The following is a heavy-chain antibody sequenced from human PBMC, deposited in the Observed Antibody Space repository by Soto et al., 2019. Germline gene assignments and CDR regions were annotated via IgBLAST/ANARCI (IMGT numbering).Heavy chain of an antibody. J-gene: IGHJ6*02. V-gene: IGHV3-66*01. CDR1: GFTVGVNL. Sequence: PGGSLRLSCAASGFTVGVNLMNWVRQGSGKGLEWVSVINGGGSTDYADSVKGRFTISRDISRNTLYLQMNSLRAEDTAVYYCVRENYYYGMDVWGQGTTVTVSS. CDR2: INGGGST. CDR3: VRENYYYGMDV.